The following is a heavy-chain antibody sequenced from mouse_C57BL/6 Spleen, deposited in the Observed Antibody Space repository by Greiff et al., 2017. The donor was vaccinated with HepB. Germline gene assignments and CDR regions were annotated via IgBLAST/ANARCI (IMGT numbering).Heavy chain of an antibody. V-gene: IGHV1-7*01. CDR3: AREEYDYDRYFDY. J-gene: IGHJ2*01. D-gene: IGHD2-4*01. Sequence: QVQLQQSGAELAKPGASVKLSCKASGYTFTSYWMHWVKQRPGQGLEWIGYINPSSGYTKYNQKFKDKATLTADKSSSTAYMQLSSLTYEDSAVYYCAREEYDYDRYFDYWGQGTTLTVSS. CDR2: INPSSGYT. CDR1: GYTFTSYW.